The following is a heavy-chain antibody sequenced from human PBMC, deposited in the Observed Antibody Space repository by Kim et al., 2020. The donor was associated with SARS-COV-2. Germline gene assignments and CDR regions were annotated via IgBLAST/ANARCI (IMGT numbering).Heavy chain of an antibody. D-gene: IGHD1-1*01. Sequence: ASVKVSCKASGFIFSSYGFNWVRQAPGQGLEWLGWSSAYSGNTKYVQSLQDRITLTTDIATGTAYMELRNLRSDDTAMYYCTRDWGPGLEGAGPSQAAFDIWGQGTMVTVSS. CDR3: TRDWGPGLEGAGPSQAAFDI. V-gene: IGHV1-18*01. CDR2: SSAYSGNT. J-gene: IGHJ3*02. CDR1: GFIFSSYG.